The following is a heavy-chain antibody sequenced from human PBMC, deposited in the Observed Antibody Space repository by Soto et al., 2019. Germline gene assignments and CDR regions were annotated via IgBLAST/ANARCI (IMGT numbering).Heavy chain of an antibody. CDR1: GFNLNNFE. V-gene: IGHV3-48*03. Sequence: EAQLEESGGGLVQPGGSLRLSCAASGFNLNNFEGNWVRQAPGKGLEWIAYLSTSGGTIYYADSVKGRFIISRDNANNSLSLHMNSLRGEDTAVHYCASARRMLPAAAISYGMDVWGQGTTVTVTS. J-gene: IGHJ6*02. CDR3: ASARRMLPAAAISYGMDV. D-gene: IGHD2-2*01. CDR2: LSTSGGTI.